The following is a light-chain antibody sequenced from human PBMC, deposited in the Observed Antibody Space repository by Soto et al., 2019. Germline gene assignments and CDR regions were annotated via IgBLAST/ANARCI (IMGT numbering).Light chain of an antibody. CDR2: DAS. CDR3: QQRSNWEHT. Sequence: EIVLTQSPATLSLSPGERATLSCRASQSVSTYLTWYQQKPGQAPRLLIYDASSRATGIPARFSGGGSGTDFTLTISRLEPEDFAVYYWQQRSNWEHTFGQGTKLEI. V-gene: IGKV3-11*01. J-gene: IGKJ2*01. CDR1: QSVSTY.